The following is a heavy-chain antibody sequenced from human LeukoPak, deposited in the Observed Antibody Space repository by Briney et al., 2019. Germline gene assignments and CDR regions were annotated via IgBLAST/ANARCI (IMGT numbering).Heavy chain of an antibody. CDR2: INQDGSAQ. CDR1: GFTFSSYW. CDR3: ARDVHGGAFDY. J-gene: IGHJ4*02. D-gene: IGHD4-23*01. V-gene: IGHV3-7*01. Sequence: PGGSLGLSCAASGFTFSSYWMNWVRQAPGKGLEWVANINQDGSAQYYVDSVKGRFTFSRDNAMNSLFLQMNSLRAEDTAVYYCARDVHGGAFDYWGQGTLVTVSS.